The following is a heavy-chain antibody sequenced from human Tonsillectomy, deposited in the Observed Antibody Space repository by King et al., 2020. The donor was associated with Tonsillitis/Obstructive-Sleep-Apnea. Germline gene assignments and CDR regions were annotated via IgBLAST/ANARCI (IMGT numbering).Heavy chain of an antibody. CDR2: ISSSSSYI. CDR3: ARDRRNRTEDYYYYMDV. D-gene: IGHD1-1*01. CDR1: GFTFSSYS. Sequence: VQLVESGGGLVKPGGSLRLSCAASGFTFSSYSMNWVRQAPGKGLEWGSSISSSSSYIYYADSVKGRFTISRDNAKNSLYLQLNRLRAEDTAVYYCARDRRNRTEDYYYYMDVWGKGTTVTVSS. V-gene: IGHV3-21*01. J-gene: IGHJ6*03.